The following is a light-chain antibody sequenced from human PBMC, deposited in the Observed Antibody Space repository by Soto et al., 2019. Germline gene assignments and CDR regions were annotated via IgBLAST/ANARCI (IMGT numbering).Light chain of an antibody. CDR2: ATS. Sequence: EIVVTQSPATLSVSPGERATLSCRASQSVGNSFAWYQQKPGQAPRLLIFATSTRATGVRARFSGNGSGTEFTLTIRSLQSEDVAVYYCQQYGEWPLTFGAGAKVEIE. V-gene: IGKV3-15*01. J-gene: IGKJ4*01. CDR3: QQYGEWPLT. CDR1: QSVGNS.